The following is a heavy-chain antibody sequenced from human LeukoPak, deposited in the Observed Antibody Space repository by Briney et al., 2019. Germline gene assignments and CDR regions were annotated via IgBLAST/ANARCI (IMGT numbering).Heavy chain of an antibody. CDR1: GFTFSSYW. D-gene: IGHD6-19*01. Sequence: PGGSLRLSCVASGFTFSSYWMHWVRQDPRKGLVWVSRINGDGRNINYADSVKGRFTISRDNSKNTLYLQMNSLRAEDTAVYYCAREPFIAVAGTDAFDIWGQGTMVTVSS. CDR3: AREPFIAVAGTDAFDI. J-gene: IGHJ3*02. V-gene: IGHV3-74*01. CDR2: INGDGRNI.